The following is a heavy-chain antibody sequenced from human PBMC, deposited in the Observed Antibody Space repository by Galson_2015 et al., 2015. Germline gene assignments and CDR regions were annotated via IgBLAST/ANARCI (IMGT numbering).Heavy chain of an antibody. CDR2: MNPNSGIT. V-gene: IGHV1-8*01. CDR1: GYTFTSYD. J-gene: IGHJ3*02. D-gene: IGHD4-11*01. Sequence: SVKVSCKASGYTFTSYDINWVRQATGQGLEWMGWMNPNSGITGYAQKFQGRVTMTRNTSISTAYMELSSLRSEDTAVYYCARGRYSNYDDAFDIWGQGTMVTVSS. CDR3: ARGRYSNYDDAFDI.